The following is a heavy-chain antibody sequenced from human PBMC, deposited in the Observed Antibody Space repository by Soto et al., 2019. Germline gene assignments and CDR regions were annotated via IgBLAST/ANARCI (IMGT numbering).Heavy chain of an antibody. CDR2: IYSGGST. D-gene: IGHD6-13*01. V-gene: IGHV3-53*02. Sequence: EVQLVETGGGLIQPGGSLRLSCAASGFTVSSNYMSWVRQAPGKGLEWVSVIYSGGSTYYADSVKGRFTISRDNSKNTLYLQMNSLRAEDTAVYYCARAAAGTGGSVFDYWGQGTLVTVSS. CDR3: ARAAAGTGGSVFDY. CDR1: GFTVSSNY. J-gene: IGHJ4*02.